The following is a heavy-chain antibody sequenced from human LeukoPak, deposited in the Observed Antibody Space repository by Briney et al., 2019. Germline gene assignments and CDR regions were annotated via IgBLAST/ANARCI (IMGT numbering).Heavy chain of an antibody. CDR1: GFTFSSYA. CDR3: AKKGSLWFGESGY. J-gene: IGHJ4*02. Sequence: GGSLRLSCAASGFTFSSYAMSWVRQAPGKGLEWVSAISGRGGSTYYADSVKGRFTISRDNSKNTLYLQMNSLRAEDTAVYYCAKKGSLWFGESGYWGQGTLVTVSS. CDR2: ISGRGGST. D-gene: IGHD3-10*01. V-gene: IGHV3-23*01.